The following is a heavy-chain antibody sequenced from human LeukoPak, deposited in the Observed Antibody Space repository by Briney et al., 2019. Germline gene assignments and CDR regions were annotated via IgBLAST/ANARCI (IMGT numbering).Heavy chain of an antibody. CDR1: GFTFSDYA. V-gene: IGHV3-30*02. CDR3: VRVRYCSSASCSIRYFDY. Sequence: GGSLRLSCAASGFTFSDYAMHWVRQTPDKGLEWVAFIRYDATYTYIADAVKGRFTISRDNSKNTLYLQMNSLRAEDTAVYYCVRVRYCSSASCSIRYFDYWGQGTLVPVSS. CDR2: IRYDATYT. D-gene: IGHD2-2*01. J-gene: IGHJ4*02.